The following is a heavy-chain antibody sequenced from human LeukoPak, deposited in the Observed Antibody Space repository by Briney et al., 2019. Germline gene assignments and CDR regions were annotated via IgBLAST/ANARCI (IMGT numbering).Heavy chain of an antibody. J-gene: IGHJ3*02. CDR1: GFTLNSYS. D-gene: IGHD3-22*01. CDR3: ARGYYDSSGGDAFDI. V-gene: IGHV3-21*01. Sequence: GGSLRLSCAASGFTLNSYSMVWVRQAPGKGLEWVSSMSSSKSYIHYADSVKGRFTISGDNAKNSLYLQMNSLRAEDTAVYYCARGYYDSSGGDAFDIWGQGTMVTVSS. CDR2: MSSSKSYI.